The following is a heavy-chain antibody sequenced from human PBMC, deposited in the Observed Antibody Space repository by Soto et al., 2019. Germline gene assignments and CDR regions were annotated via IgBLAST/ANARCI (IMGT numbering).Heavy chain of an antibody. CDR1: GNSLTNYY. CDR3: ARGGRIVVVVAATGYGMDV. Sequence: GASVKVSCKASGNSLTNYYVHWVRQAPGQGLEWMGWINPNSGGTNYAQKFQGWVTMTRDTSISTAYMELSRLRSDDTAVYYCARGGRIVVVVAATGYGMDVWGQGTTVTVSS. CDR2: INPNSGGT. D-gene: IGHD2-15*01. V-gene: IGHV1-2*04. J-gene: IGHJ6*02.